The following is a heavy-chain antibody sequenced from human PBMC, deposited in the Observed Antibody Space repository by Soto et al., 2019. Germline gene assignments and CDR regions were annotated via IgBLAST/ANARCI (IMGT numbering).Heavy chain of an antibody. CDR1: GFTFSSYA. Sequence: PGGSLRLSCTASGFTFSSYALSWVRLAPGKGLEWVSAISDSGGSAYYADSVKGRFTMSRDNSKNTLYLQMSSLKIEDTAVYYCFRENYFSYHGMDVWGQGTTVTVSS. J-gene: IGHJ6*02. CDR3: FRENYFSYHGMDV. CDR2: ISDSGGSA. V-gene: IGHV3-23*01. D-gene: IGHD1-26*01.